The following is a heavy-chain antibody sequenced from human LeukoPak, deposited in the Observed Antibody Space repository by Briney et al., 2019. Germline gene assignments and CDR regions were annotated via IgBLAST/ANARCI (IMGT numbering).Heavy chain of an antibody. CDR3: ARGIYGDYAPSSFGY. V-gene: IGHV4-59*01. J-gene: IGHJ4*02. CDR2: IYYSGST. CDR1: GGSISSYY. Sequence: SETLSLTCTVSGGSISSYYWSWIRQPPGKGLEWIGYIYYSGSTNYNPSLKSRVTISVDTSKNQFSLKLSSVTAADTAVYYCARGIYGDYAPSSFGYWGQGTLVTVSS. D-gene: IGHD4-17*01.